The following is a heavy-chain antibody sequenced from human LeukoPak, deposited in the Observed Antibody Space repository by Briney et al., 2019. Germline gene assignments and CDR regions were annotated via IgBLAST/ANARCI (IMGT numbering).Heavy chain of an antibody. CDR2: IDTEGSTT. J-gene: IGHJ6*03. Sequence: GGSLRLSCAASGFSFSRYWMHWVRQTPGKGLVWVSYIDTEGSTTRYADSVKGRFTISRDNAKNSLYLQMSSLRAEDTAVYYCARVRDGYKPPKLSSYYYMDVWGKGTTVTISS. CDR1: GFSFSRYW. V-gene: IGHV3-74*01. CDR3: ARVRDGYKPPKLSSYYYMDV. D-gene: IGHD5-24*01.